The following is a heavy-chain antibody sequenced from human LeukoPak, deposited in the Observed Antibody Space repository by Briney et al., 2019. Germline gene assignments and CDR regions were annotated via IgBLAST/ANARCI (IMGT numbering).Heavy chain of an antibody. J-gene: IGHJ4*02. D-gene: IGHD3-22*01. CDR3: ARETYYYDSSGSDY. CDR1: GYIFTIYG. CDR2: ISAYNGNT. Sequence: ASVKVSCKTSGYIFTIYGISWVRQAPGQGLEWMGWISAYNGNTNYAQKLQGRVTMTTDTSTSTAYMELRSLRSDDTAVYYCARETYYYDSSGSDYWGQGTLVTVSS. V-gene: IGHV1-18*01.